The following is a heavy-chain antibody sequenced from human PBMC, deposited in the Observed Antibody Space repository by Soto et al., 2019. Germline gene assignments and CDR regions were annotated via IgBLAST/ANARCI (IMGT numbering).Heavy chain of an antibody. CDR3: ARGGRGYGDYYYYGMDV. V-gene: IGHV1-69*01. D-gene: IGHD4-17*01. J-gene: IGHJ6*02. Sequence: QVQLVQSGAEVKKPGSSVKVSCKASGGTFSSYAISWVRQAPGQGLEWMGGIIPIFGTANYAQKFQGRVTITADESTSTAYMELSSLRSEDTAVYYCARGGRGYGDYYYYGMDVWGQGTTVTVSS. CDR1: GGTFSSYA. CDR2: IIPIFGTA.